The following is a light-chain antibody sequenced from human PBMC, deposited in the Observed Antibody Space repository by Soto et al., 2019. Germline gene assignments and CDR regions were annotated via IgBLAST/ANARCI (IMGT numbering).Light chain of an antibody. Sequence: DIQMTQSPSSLSASVGDRVTITCRASQSISRNLNWYQHKPGKAPKILIYAASSLQNGVPSRFSGGGSGTEFTLSTSSLQPEDFGTYYCQQSYTPASITFGQGTRLEIK. V-gene: IGKV1-39*01. J-gene: IGKJ5*01. CDR3: QQSYTPASIT. CDR2: AAS. CDR1: QSISRN.